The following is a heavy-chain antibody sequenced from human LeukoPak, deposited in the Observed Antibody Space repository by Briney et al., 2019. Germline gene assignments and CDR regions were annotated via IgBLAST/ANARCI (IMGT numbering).Heavy chain of an antibody. CDR2: ISGSGDST. J-gene: IGHJ4*02. CDR3: AKDRGY. Sequence: GGSLRLSCVASGFTFSTYGMTCVRQAPGKGLEWVSGISGSGDSTHYADSVKGRFTISRDNSKDTLYLQMNSLRADDTAVYYCAKDRGYWGQGTLVAVSS. CDR1: GFTFSTYG. V-gene: IGHV3-23*01.